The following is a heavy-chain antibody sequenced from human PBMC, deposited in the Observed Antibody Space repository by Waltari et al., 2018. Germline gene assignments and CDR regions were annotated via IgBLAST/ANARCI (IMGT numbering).Heavy chain of an antibody. J-gene: IGHJ4*02. D-gene: IGHD3-10*01. CDR1: GFTFSHFA. CDR3: AKDRGSGRIYFDS. V-gene: IGHV3-23*01. Sequence: VQLLESGGDLIPPGGSLRLLCAASGFTFSHFAMTWVRQAPGKRLEWVSSISGSGGTSYYTDSVTGRFTISRDNSENTLYLHMNSLRAEDSAIYYCAKDRGSGRIYFDSWGRGTLVAVSS. CDR2: ISGSGGTS.